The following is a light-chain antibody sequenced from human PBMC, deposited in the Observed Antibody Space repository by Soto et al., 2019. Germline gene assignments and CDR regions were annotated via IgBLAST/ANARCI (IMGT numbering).Light chain of an antibody. CDR3: QHYNSYSEA. J-gene: IGKJ1*01. CDR2: KAS. Sequence: EIQMTQTPSTLSSSVGYRFTITCLASHTISSWLAWYQQKPGKAPKLLIYKASTLKSGVPSRFSGSGSGTEFTLTISSLQPDDFATYYCQHYNSYSEAFGQVT. V-gene: IGKV1-5*03. CDR1: HTISSW.